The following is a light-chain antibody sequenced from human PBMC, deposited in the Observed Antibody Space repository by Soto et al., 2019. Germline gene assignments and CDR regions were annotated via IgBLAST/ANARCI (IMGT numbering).Light chain of an antibody. Sequence: QSALTQPASVSGSPGQSITISCTGTSSDVGGYNYVSWYQQHPGKAPKLMIYDVSNRPSGVSNRFSGSKSGNTASLTISGLQAEDEADYYCSSYTTGSTYAFGRGTKLTVL. J-gene: IGLJ2*01. CDR1: SSDVGGYNY. CDR3: SSYTTGSTYA. V-gene: IGLV2-14*01. CDR2: DVS.